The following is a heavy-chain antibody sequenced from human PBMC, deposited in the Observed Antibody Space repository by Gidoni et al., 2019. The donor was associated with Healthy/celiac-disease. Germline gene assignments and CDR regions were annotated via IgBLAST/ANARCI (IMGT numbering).Heavy chain of an antibody. CDR2: IYPGDSDT. V-gene: IGHV5-51*03. CDR1: GYSFTSYW. Sequence: EVQLVQSGAEEKKPGESRKISCKGSGYSFTSYWIGWVRQMPGKGLEWMGIIYPGDSDTRYSPSFQGQVTISAAKSISTAYLQWSSLKASDTAMYYCARRGRDGYISAYAFDIWGQGTMVTVSS. CDR3: ARRGRDGYISAYAFDI. D-gene: IGHD5-12*01. J-gene: IGHJ3*02.